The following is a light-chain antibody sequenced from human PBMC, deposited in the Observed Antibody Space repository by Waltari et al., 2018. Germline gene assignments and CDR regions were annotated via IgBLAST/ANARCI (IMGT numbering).Light chain of an antibody. CDR1: RGISRY. Sequence: QLTQSPSSLSASVGDSVTITCRASRGISRYLAWYQQKPGRAPSLLIYASSTLHSGVPSRFSGSGSGTDFTLTISDLQPEDFAIYFCQHLNPFPRAFGQGTKVEVQ. J-gene: IGKJ1*01. CDR2: ASS. CDR3: QHLNPFPRA. V-gene: IGKV1-9*01.